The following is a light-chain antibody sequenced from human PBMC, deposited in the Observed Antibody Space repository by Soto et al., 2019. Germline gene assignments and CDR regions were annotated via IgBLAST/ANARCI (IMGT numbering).Light chain of an antibody. CDR1: SSNIGARYD. Sequence: QSVLTQPPSVSGAPGQRVTISCTGSSSNIGARYDVSWYQQVPGTAPKLLIYGSGNRPSGVPDRFSGSKSGISASLAITGLQPEDEADYYCQSYDTRLSGSIVFGGGTKLTVL. J-gene: IGLJ2*01. V-gene: IGLV1-40*01. CDR2: GSG. CDR3: QSYDTRLSGSIV.